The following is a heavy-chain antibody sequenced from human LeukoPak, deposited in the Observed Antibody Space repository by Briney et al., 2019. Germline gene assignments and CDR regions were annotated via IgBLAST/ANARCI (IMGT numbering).Heavy chain of an antibody. CDR2: IYHSGST. CDR3: ARGKLLWFGKPSWAFDY. D-gene: IGHD3-10*01. Sequence: PSETLSLTCTVSGYSISSGYYWGWIRQPPGKGLEWIGSIYHSGSTYYNPSLKSRVTISVDTSKNQFSLKLSSVTAADTAVYYCARGKLLWFGKPSWAFDYWGQGTLVTVSS. J-gene: IGHJ4*02. V-gene: IGHV4-38-2*02. CDR1: GYSISSGYY.